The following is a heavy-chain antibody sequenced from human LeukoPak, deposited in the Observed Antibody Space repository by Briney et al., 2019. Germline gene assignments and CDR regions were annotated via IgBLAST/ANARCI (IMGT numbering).Heavy chain of an antibody. Sequence: SVKVSCKASGGTFSSYAISWVRQAPGQGLEWMGGIIPIFGTANYAQKFQGRVTITTDESASTAYMELSSLRSEDTAVYYCARGGGSRLGYFDLWGRGTLVTVSS. D-gene: IGHD1-26*01. CDR1: GGTFSSYA. CDR2: IIPIFGTA. V-gene: IGHV1-69*05. J-gene: IGHJ2*01. CDR3: ARGGGSRLGYFDL.